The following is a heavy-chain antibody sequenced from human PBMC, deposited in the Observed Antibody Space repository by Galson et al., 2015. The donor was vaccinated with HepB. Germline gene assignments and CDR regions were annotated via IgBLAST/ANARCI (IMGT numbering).Heavy chain of an antibody. CDR2: VSHDGRKK. D-gene: IGHD6-19*01. Sequence: SLRLSCAASGFSFSIFGLHCVRQAPVKGVEWVASVSHDGRKKNHADFVKGRFTISSDNSNNTLVLQMHSRRSEDTATYYCARPSKRHSSGWSDYYYYSMDVWCQGTTLTVSS. CDR1: GFSFSIFG. V-gene: IGHV3-30-3*01. J-gene: IGHJ6*02. CDR3: ARPSKRHSSGWSDYYYYSMDV.